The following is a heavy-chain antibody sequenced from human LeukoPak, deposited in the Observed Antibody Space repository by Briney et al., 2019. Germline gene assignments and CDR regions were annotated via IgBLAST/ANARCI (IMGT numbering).Heavy chain of an antibody. J-gene: IGHJ4*02. Sequence: GGSLRLSCAASGFTFSSYWMSWVRQAPGKGLEWVANIKQDGSEKYYVDSVKGRFTISRDNAKNSLYLQMNSLRAEDTAVYYCARIGSYDYVWGSYRYDNAPFDYWGQGTLVTVSS. CDR3: ARIGSYDYVWGSYRYDNAPFDY. CDR1: GFTFSSYW. D-gene: IGHD3-16*02. CDR2: IKQDGSEK. V-gene: IGHV3-7*01.